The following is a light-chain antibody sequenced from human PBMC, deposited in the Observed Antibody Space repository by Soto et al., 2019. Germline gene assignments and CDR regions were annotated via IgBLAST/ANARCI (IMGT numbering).Light chain of an antibody. Sequence: EIVLTQSPATLSLSPGERATLSCRASQSVSYHLAWYQQKPGQAPRLLIYGASNRATGIPARFSGSGSGTDFTLTISSLEPEDFGVYYCQPRTNWAYTFGQGTKLEIK. CDR1: QSVSYH. CDR3: QPRTNWAYT. V-gene: IGKV3-11*01. CDR2: GAS. J-gene: IGKJ2*01.